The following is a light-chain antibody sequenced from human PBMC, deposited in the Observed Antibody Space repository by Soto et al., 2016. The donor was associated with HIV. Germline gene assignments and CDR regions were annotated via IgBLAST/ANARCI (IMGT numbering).Light chain of an antibody. V-gene: IGLV3-19*01. Sequence: SSELTQDPAVSVALGQTVRITCQGDSLRSYYASWYQQKPGQAPVLVIYGKNNRPSGIPDRFSGSCSGNTASLTITGAQAEDEADYYCNSRDSSGNHNVVFGGGTKLT. J-gene: IGLJ2*01. CDR1: SLRSYY. CDR2: GKN. CDR3: NSRDSSGNHNVV.